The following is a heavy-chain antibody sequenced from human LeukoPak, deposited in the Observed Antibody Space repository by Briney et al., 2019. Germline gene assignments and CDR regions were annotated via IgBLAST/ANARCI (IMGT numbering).Heavy chain of an antibody. CDR3: VMTAGPPTDH. J-gene: IGHJ4*01. CDR1: GFTFNDYY. V-gene: IGHV3-11*04. Sequence: GGSLRLSCTGSGFTFNDYYMSWVRQVPGKGLEWLSFISAGGYPIYYADSVRGRFTISRDTAKNSLYLQMNSLRVEDTAVYYCVMTAGPPTDHWGQGALVTVSS. CDR2: ISAGGYPI.